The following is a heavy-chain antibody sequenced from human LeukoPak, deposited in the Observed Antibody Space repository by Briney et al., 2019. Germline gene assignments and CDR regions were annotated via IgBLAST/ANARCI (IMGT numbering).Heavy chain of an antibody. D-gene: IGHD3-10*01. CDR3: ARHEKLGQFDY. CDR2: VYYSGSA. Sequence: SETLSLTCTVSSGSISSDYWSWSRQPPGKGLEWIGYVYYSGSANYNPSLKSRVTISVDTSKNQFSLKLSSVTAADTAVYYCARHEKLGQFDYWGQGTLVTVSS. V-gene: IGHV4-59*08. CDR1: SGSISSDY. J-gene: IGHJ4*02.